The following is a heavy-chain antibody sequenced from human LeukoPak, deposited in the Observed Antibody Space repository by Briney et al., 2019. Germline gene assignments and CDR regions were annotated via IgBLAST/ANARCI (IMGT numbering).Heavy chain of an antibody. D-gene: IGHD6-19*01. J-gene: IGHJ4*02. V-gene: IGHV1-3*01. CDR3: AVGFEWLGLFDY. CDR2: INAGNGNT. CDR1: GYTFTSYA. Sequence: ASVKVSCKASGYTFTSYAMRWVRQAPGQRLEWMGWINAGNGNTKYSQKFQGRVTITRDTSASTAYMELSSLRSEDTAVYYCAVGFEWLGLFDYWGQGTLVTVSS.